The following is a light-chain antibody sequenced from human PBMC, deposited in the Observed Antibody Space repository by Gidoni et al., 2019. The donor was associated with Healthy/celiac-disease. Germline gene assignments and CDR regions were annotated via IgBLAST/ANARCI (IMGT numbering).Light chain of an antibody. CDR3: AAWDDSLSGLV. V-gene: IGLV1-47*01. CDR1: SSNIGSNY. Sequence: QSVLTQPPSASGTPGPRVTISCSGSSSNIGSNYVYWYQQLPGTAPKLLIYRNNQRPSGVPDRVSGSKSGTSASLAISGRRSEDEADYYCAAWDDSLSGLVFGGGTKLTVL. CDR2: RNN. J-gene: IGLJ3*02.